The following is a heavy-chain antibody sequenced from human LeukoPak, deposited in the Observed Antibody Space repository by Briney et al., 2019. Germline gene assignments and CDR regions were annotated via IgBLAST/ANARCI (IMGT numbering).Heavy chain of an antibody. CDR3: ARVPPAPLNSMYYYDSSGYYWVGWFDP. D-gene: IGHD3-22*01. Sequence: ASVKVSCKASGYTFTSYYMHWVRQAPGQGLEWMGIINPSGGSTSYAQKFQGRVTMTRDTSTSTVYMELSGLRSEDTAVYYCARVPPAPLNSMYYYDSSGYYWVGWFDPWGQGTLVTVSS. V-gene: IGHV1-46*01. J-gene: IGHJ5*02. CDR1: GYTFTSYY. CDR2: INPSGGST.